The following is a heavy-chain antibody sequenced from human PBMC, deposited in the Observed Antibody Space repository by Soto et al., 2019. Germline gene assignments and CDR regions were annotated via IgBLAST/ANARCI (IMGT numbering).Heavy chain of an antibody. Sequence: ASVKVSCKASGYTFTSYGTSWVRQAPGQGLEWMGWISAYNGNTNYAQKLQGRVTMTTDTSTSTAYMELRSLRSDDTAVYYCARELYYYDSSDPTPDYWGQGTLVTVSS. CDR3: ARELYYYDSSDPTPDY. CDR1: GYTFTSYG. CDR2: ISAYNGNT. V-gene: IGHV1-18*01. D-gene: IGHD3-22*01. J-gene: IGHJ4*02.